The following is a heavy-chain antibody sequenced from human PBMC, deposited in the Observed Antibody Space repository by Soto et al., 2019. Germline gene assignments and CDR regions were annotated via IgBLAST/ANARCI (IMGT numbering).Heavy chain of an antibody. CDR3: ARAQTYFYDSSGCSSEYYFDY. V-gene: IGHV1-18*01. J-gene: IGHJ4*02. D-gene: IGHD3-22*01. Sequence: ASVKVSCKASGYTFTSYGISWVRQAPGQGLEWMGWISAYNGNTNYAQKLQGRVTMTTDTSTRTAYMELRSLRSDDTAVYYCARAQTYFYDSSGCSSEYYFDYWGQGTLVTVSS. CDR1: GYTFTSYG. CDR2: ISAYNGNT.